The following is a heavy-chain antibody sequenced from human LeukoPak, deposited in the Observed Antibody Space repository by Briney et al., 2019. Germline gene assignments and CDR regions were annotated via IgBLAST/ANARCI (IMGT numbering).Heavy chain of an antibody. CDR2: IYTSGST. CDR3: ARGYGYDSSGYYFGSWYFDL. Sequence: SGTLSLTCTVSGGSISSGSYYWSWIRQPAGKGLEWIGRIYTSGSTNYNPSLKSRVTISVDTSKNQFSLKLSSVTAADTAVYYCARGYGYDSSGYYFGSWYFDLWGRGTLVTVSS. V-gene: IGHV4-61*02. D-gene: IGHD3-22*01. CDR1: GGSISSGSYY. J-gene: IGHJ2*01.